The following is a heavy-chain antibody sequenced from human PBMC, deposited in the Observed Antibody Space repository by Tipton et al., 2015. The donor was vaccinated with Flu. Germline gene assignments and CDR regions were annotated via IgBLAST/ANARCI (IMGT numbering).Heavy chain of an antibody. J-gene: IGHJ6*02. CDR1: GDSISSGGAY. V-gene: IGHV4-31*03. CDR2: VYYSGST. Sequence: LRLSCTVSGDSISSGGAYWTWIPQHPGKGLEWIGCVYYSGSTYYNPSLESRVTVSVDTSKNQFSLKLSSMTAADTAVYYCARDQGFGAGLTYDYYIMDVWGQGTSVTVSS. D-gene: IGHD3-10*01. CDR3: ARDQGFGAGLTYDYYIMDV.